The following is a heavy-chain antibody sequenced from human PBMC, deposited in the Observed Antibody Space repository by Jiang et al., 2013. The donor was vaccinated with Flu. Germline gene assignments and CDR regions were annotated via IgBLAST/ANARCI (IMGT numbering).Heavy chain of an antibody. CDR2: LSGSGGST. D-gene: IGHD3-10*01. CDR1: GFIFSSYA. J-gene: IGHJ4*02. CDR3: AKGKFRGFAVLDY. Sequence: PGGSVRLSCAASGFIFSSYAMSWVRQAPGKGLEWVSALSGSGGSTYYVDSVKGRFTISRDNSKNTVYLEMNSLRAEDTAVYYCAKGKFRGFAVLDYWGQGTLVTVSS. V-gene: IGHV3-23*01.